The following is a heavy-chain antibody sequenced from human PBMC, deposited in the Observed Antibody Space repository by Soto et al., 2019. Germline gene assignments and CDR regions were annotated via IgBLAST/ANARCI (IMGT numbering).Heavy chain of an antibody. D-gene: IGHD3-16*01. J-gene: IGHJ4*02. CDR1: GYTFTNFG. V-gene: IGHV1-18*01. Sequence: QVQLVQSGAEVKKPGASVKVSCKASGYTFTNFGISWVRQAPGQGLEWMGWISAYNGNTNYAQNFQGRVTMTTDTSTRSAYRGLRRLRSDDTAVYSFARRGTPIDYLGQGTLVTVSS. CDR3: ARRGTPIDY. CDR2: ISAYNGNT.